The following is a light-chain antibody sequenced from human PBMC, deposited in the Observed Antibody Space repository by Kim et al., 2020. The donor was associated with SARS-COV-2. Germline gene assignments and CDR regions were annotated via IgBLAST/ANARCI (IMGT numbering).Light chain of an antibody. CDR1: QSVTSN. CDR3: QQYNRWPPYI. V-gene: IGKV3-15*01. CDR2: GAS. J-gene: IGKJ2*01. Sequence: EIVMTQSPATLSVSPGERATLSCRASQSVTSNLAWYQQRPGQAPRLLIYGASIRATGIPDRFSGRGSGTEFTLTISSLQPEDFALYYCQQYNRWPPYIFGQGTKLEI.